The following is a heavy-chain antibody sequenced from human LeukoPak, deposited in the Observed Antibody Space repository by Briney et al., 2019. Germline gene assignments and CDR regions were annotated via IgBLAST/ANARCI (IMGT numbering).Heavy chain of an antibody. CDR3: ARGLGDFWSGYPTSYYYYYMDV. CDR2: IYYSGST. V-gene: IGHV4-59*11. D-gene: IGHD3-3*01. J-gene: IGHJ6*03. CDR1: GGSISSHY. Sequence: PSETLSLTCAVYGGSISSHYWSWIRQPPGKGLEWIGYIYYSGSTNYNPSLKSRVTISVDTSKNQFSLKLSSVTAADTAVYYCARGLGDFWSGYPTSYYYYYMDVWGKGTTVTVSS.